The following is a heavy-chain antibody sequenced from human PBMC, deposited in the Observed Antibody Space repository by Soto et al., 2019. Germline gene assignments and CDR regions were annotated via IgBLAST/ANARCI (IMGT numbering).Heavy chain of an antibody. J-gene: IGHJ4*02. D-gene: IGHD4-17*01. V-gene: IGHV3-23*01. Sequence: GGSLRLSCAASGFTFSSYAMSWVRQAPGKGLEWVSAISGSGGSTYYADSVKGRFIISRDNSKNTLYLQMNSLRAEDSAVYYCAKTRTGWFDYGDYYFDYWGQGTLVTVSS. CDR2: ISGSGGST. CDR1: GFTFSSYA. CDR3: AKTRTGWFDYGDYYFDY.